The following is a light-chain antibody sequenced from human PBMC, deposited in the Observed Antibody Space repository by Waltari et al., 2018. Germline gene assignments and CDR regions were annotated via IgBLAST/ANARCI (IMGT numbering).Light chain of an antibody. Sequence: QSLLIPPPSSSWTPGQLFTISCSRSSSNIGGNTPDWYQQLPGTASKRLIYSDNQRASGVPDRFSGSKSGTSASLAISGLQSEDEADYYCAAWDDSLNGVVFGGGTKLTVL. J-gene: IGLJ2*01. CDR3: AAWDDSLNGVV. CDR1: SSNIGGNT. CDR2: SDN. V-gene: IGLV1-44*01.